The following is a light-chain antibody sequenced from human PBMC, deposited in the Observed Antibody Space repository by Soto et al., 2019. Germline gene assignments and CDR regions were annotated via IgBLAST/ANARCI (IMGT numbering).Light chain of an antibody. J-gene: IGKJ5*01. CDR1: QGVGNKY. Sequence: EIALTQSPGTLTLSPGERATLSCRASQGVGNKYLAWYQQRPGQAPSLLIYAASSRATGVPDRFSGSGSGTDFTLTISRLEPEDLAVYYCQQYTNAHGITFGQGTRLESK. V-gene: IGKV3-20*01. CDR3: QQYTNAHGIT. CDR2: AAS.